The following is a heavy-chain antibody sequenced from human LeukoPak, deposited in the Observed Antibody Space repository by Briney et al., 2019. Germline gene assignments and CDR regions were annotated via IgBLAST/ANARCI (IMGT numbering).Heavy chain of an antibody. V-gene: IGHV1-69*16. J-gene: IGHJ3*01. Sequence: ASVTVSCNSSGRTFRNSFIYWVRQAPGQGLEWMGGFMPLLDRRQYAEKFQGRVTITTDDSTSTAYMELSSLTYEDTAVYYCARDVHTDAFDVWGQGTMVTVSS. CDR1: GRTFRNSF. CDR2: FMPLLDRR. CDR3: ARDVHTDAFDV.